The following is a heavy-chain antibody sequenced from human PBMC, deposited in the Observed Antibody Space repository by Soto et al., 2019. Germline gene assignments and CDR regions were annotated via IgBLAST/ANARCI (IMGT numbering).Heavy chain of an antibody. D-gene: IGHD3-9*01. V-gene: IGHV1-46*01. CDR1: GYTFTSYY. CDR2: INPSGGST. J-gene: IGHJ6*02. Sequence: GASVKVSCKASGYTFTSYYMHWVRQAPGQGLEWMGIINPSGGSTSYAQKFQGRVTITADESTSTAYMELSSLRSEDTAVYYCASHTYYDILTGYGNYYYYYGMDFWGQGTTVTVSS. CDR3: ASHTYYDILTGYGNYYYYYGMDF.